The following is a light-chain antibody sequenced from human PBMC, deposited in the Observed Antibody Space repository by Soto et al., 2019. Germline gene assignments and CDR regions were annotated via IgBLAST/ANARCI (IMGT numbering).Light chain of an antibody. J-gene: IGLJ3*02. CDR3: LLYYSGPRV. Sequence: QAVVTQEPSLTVSPGGTVTLTCGSSTGAVTSGHYPYWFQQKPGQAPRTLIYDTDNKHSWTPARFSGSLLGGKAALTLSGAQPEDEAEYYCLLYYSGPRVFGGGTKLTVL. V-gene: IGLV7-46*01. CDR2: DTD. CDR1: TGAVTSGHY.